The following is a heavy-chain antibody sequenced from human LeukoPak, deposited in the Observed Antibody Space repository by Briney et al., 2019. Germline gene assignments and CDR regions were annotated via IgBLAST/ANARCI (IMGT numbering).Heavy chain of an antibody. D-gene: IGHD5-18*01. J-gene: IGHJ4*02. CDR2: INPNSGGT. V-gene: IGHV1-2*02. Sequence: GASVKVSCKASGYTFTSYAMNWVRQAPGQGLEWMGWINPNSGGTNYAQKFQGRVTMTRDTSISTAYMELSRLRSDDTAVYYCARGRRGYSYGYLFDYWGQGTLVTVSS. CDR1: GYTFTSYA. CDR3: ARGRRGYSYGYLFDY.